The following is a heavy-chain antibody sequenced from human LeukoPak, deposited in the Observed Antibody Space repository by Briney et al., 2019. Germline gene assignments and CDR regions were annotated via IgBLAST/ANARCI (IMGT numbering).Heavy chain of an antibody. D-gene: IGHD5-12*01. J-gene: IGHJ4*02. CDR1: GGSISSGSCY. CDR2: IYTSGST. Sequence: SQTLSLTCTVSGGSISSGSCYWSWIRQPAGKGLEWIGRIYTSGSTNYNPSLKSRVTISVDTSKNQFSLKLSSVTAADTAVYYCARTGLRFDYWGQGTLVTVSS. CDR3: ARTGLRFDY. V-gene: IGHV4-61*02.